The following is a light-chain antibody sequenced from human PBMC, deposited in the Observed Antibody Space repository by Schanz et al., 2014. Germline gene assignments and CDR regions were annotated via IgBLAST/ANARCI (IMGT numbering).Light chain of an antibody. CDR1: QTITTY. Sequence: DIQMTQSPSSLSASVGDTVTINCRASQTITTYLNWYQQKPGKAPKVLIYAASSLQSGVPSRFSGSGSGTDFTLTIRGLQPEDFATYYCQQSHTTFWTFGQGTKVEIK. CDR3: QQSHTTFWT. J-gene: IGKJ1*01. CDR2: AAS. V-gene: IGKV1-39*01.